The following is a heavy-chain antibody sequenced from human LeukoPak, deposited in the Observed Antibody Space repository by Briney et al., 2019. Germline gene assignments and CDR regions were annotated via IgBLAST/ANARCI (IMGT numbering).Heavy chain of an antibody. V-gene: IGHV3-48*03. CDR1: GFTFSSYE. D-gene: IGHD3-10*02. J-gene: IGHJ6*04. Sequence: GGSLRLSCAASGFTFSSYEMNWVRQAPGKGLEWVSYISSSGSTIYYADSVKGRFTISRDNAKNSLYPQMNSLRAEDTAIYYCAELGITMIGGVWGKGTTVTISS. CDR3: AELGITMIGGV. CDR2: ISSSGSTI.